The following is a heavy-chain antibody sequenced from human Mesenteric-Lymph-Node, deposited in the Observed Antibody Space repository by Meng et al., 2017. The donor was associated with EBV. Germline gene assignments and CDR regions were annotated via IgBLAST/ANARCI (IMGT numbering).Heavy chain of an antibody. V-gene: IGHV4-34*02. CDR2: INHSGST. CDR3: ARLNDLLTGYPFDL. J-gene: IGHJ4*02. CDR1: VGAFSGYY. D-gene: IGHD3-9*01. Sequence: VQVPQWGGGLLKASDTLPLTGVCDVGAFSGYYWTWIRQPPGKGLEWIGEINHSGSTNYNPSLKSRVIISVDTSKNQFSLKLSSVTAADTAVYYCARLNDLLTGYPFDLWGQGTLVTVSS.